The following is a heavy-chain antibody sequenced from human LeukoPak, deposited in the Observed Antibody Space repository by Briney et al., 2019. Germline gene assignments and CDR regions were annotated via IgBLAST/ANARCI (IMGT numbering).Heavy chain of an antibody. CDR2: IFHSGST. Sequence: SETLSLTCTVSGGSISSYYWSWIRQPPGKGLEWIGYIFHSGSTNYNPSLKSRVTISVDPSQNQFSLKLSSVTAADTAVYYCAREGTDYTYGPPFGAFDIWGQGTMVTVSS. D-gene: IGHD5-18*01. J-gene: IGHJ3*02. CDR3: AREGTDYTYGPPFGAFDI. V-gene: IGHV4-59*01. CDR1: GGSISSYY.